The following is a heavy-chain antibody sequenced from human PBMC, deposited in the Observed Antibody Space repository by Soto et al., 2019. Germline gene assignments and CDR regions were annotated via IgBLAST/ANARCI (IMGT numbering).Heavy chain of an antibody. V-gene: IGHV4-30-4*01. CDR3: ARDRYYGSGTYYNFYSGMDA. D-gene: IGHD3-10*01. CDR1: GGSINSGDYY. CDR2: IFHSGST. J-gene: IGHJ6*02. Sequence: TLSLTCTVSGGSINSGDYYWTWVRQPPGKGLEWIGNIFHSGSTYYTPSLQSRVTTSLGTSKNHFSLKLSSVTPADTAVYYCARDRYYGSGTYYNFYSGMDAWGQGTTVTVSS.